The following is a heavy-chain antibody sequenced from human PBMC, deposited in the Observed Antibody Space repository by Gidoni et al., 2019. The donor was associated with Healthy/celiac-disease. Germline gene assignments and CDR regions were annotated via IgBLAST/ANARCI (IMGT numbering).Heavy chain of an antibody. CDR3: ARDVYRSSVHYYYYYGMDV. CDR1: GFTFSSYS. D-gene: IGHD6-6*01. J-gene: IGHJ6*02. CDR2: ISSSISYI. V-gene: IGHV3-21*01. Sequence: EVQLVESGGGLVKPGGSLRLSCAASGFTFSSYSMNWVRQAPGKGLEWVSSISSSISYIYYADSVKGRFTISRDNAKNSLYLQMNSLRAEDTAVYYCARDVYRSSVHYYYYYGMDVWGQGTTVSFSS.